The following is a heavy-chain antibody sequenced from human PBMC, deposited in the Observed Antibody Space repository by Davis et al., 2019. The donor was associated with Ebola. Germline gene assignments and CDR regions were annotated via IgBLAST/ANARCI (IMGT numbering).Heavy chain of an antibody. V-gene: IGHV3-30*18. CDR3: AKADPQQYFDY. J-gene: IGHJ4*02. CDR1: GFTFSSYG. Sequence: GGSLRLSCPASGFTFSSYGMPWVRPAPGRGLEWVAVISYDGSNKYYADSVKGRFTISRDNSKNTLYLQMNSLRAEDTVVYYCAKADPQQYFDYWGQGTLVTVPS. CDR2: ISYDGSNK.